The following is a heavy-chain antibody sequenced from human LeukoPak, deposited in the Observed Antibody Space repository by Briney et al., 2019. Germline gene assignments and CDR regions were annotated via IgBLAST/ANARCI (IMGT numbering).Heavy chain of an antibody. Sequence: GGSLRLSCAASGFTFSSYWMSWVRQAPGKGLEWVANIKEDGSEKYYVDSVKGRFTISRDNAKNSLYLQMNSLRAEDTAVYYCARTTVTTFYYFDYWGQGALVTVSS. CDR2: IKEDGSEK. D-gene: IGHD4-17*01. V-gene: IGHV3-7*01. CDR1: GFTFSSYW. CDR3: ARTTVTTFYYFDY. J-gene: IGHJ4*02.